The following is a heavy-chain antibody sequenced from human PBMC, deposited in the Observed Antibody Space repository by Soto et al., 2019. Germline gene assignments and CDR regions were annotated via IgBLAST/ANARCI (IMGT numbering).Heavy chain of an antibody. D-gene: IGHD1-26*01. CDR2: INPNSGGT. CDR3: ARDLGGSYYDY. Sequence: ASVKVSCKASGYTFTDYYMHWVRQAPGQGLEWMGWINPNSGGTNYAQKFQGWVTMTRDTSISTAYMELSRLRSDDTAVYYCARDLGGSYYDYWGQGTLVTVSS. V-gene: IGHV1-2*04. CDR1: GYTFTDYY. J-gene: IGHJ4*02.